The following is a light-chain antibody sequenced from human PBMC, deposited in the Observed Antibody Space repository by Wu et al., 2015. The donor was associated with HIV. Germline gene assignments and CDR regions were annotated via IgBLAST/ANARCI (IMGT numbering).Light chain of an antibody. V-gene: IGKV3-11*01. J-gene: IGKJ5*01. Sequence: EIVLTQSPDTLSLSPGERATLSCRASQSVGTSLAWYQHRPGQALRLLIYDASNRANGIPARFSGSGSGTDFTLSISSLEPEDFAVYYCQQHANWPLTFGQGTRLEIK. CDR1: QSVGTS. CDR2: DAS. CDR3: QQHANWPLT.